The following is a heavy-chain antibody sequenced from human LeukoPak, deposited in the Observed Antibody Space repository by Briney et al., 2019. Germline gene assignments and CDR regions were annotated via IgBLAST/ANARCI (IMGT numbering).Heavy chain of an antibody. Sequence: GGSLRLSCAASAFTFSSYEMNWVRQAPGKGLEWVSGISPSGDITYYADSVKGRFTISRDNAKNSLYLQMNSLRAEDTAVYYCAELGITMIGGVWGKGTTVTISS. CDR3: AELGITMIGGV. J-gene: IGHJ6*04. D-gene: IGHD3-10*02. V-gene: IGHV3-48*03. CDR2: ISPSGDIT. CDR1: AFTFSSYE.